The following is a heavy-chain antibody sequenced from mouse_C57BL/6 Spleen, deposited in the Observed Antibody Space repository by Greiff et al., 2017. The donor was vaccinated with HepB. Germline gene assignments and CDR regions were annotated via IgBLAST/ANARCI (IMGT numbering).Heavy chain of an antibody. D-gene: IGHD1-1*01. CDR3: ASRITTVGMDY. CDR2: IWGVGST. Sequence: VKLVESGPGLVAPSQSLSITCTVSGFSLTSYGVDWVRQSPGKGLEWLGVIWGVGSTNYNSALKSRLSISKDNSKSQVFLKMNSLQTDDTAMYYCASRITTVGMDYWGQGTSVTVSS. V-gene: IGHV2-6*01. CDR1: GFSLTSYG. J-gene: IGHJ4*01.